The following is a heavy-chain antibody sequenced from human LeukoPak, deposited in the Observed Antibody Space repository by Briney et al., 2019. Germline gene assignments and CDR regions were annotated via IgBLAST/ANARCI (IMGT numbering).Heavy chain of an antibody. CDR2: ISSSGSPI. V-gene: IGHV3-11*01. CDR1: GFTFSDYY. J-gene: IGHJ3*02. CDR3: ARDPGGYCSSSSCYEVAFDI. D-gene: IGHD2-2*01. Sequence: GGSLRLSCAASGFTFSDYYMSWIRQAPGRGLEWVSYISSSGSPIYYADSVKGRFTISRDNAKNSLYLQMNSLRVEDTAVYYCARDPGGYCSSSSCYEVAFDIWGQGTMVTVSS.